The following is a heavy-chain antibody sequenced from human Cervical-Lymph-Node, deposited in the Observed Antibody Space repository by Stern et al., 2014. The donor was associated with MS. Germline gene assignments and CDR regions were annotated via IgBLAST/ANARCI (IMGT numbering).Heavy chain of an antibody. D-gene: IGHD2-15*01. CDR2: ISTYNGNT. CDR1: GYAFTSYG. Sequence: QVQLVQYGAEVKKPGASVKVSCKASGYAFTSYGISCVRQAPGQGLEWMGWISTYNGNTNYAQKLHGRVTMTTDTSTNTASMELRSLRSDDTAVYYCARECGGGSCYSHWGQGTLVTVSS. J-gene: IGHJ4*02. CDR3: ARECGGGSCYSH. V-gene: IGHV1-18*01.